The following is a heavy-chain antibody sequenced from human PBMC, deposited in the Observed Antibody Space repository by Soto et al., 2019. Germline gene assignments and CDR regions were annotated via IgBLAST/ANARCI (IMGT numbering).Heavy chain of an antibody. V-gene: IGHV3-33*01. CDR1: GFSFSSHG. D-gene: IGHD1-26*01. Sequence: QEQLVESGGGVVQPGRSLTLSCVASGFSFSSHGMHWVRQAQGRGLEWVAVIWYDGRLKYYADSVEGRFTVSRDNYKNTLYLQMNSLRVEDTAVYYCARRGIISGSTFDCWGQGTLVTVSS. CDR3: ARRGIISGSTFDC. J-gene: IGHJ4*02. CDR2: IWYDGRLK.